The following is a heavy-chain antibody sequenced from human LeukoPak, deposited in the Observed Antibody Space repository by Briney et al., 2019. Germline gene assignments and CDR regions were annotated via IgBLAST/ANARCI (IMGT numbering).Heavy chain of an antibody. CDR2: MNEDGSVK. CDR1: GFTFSSYW. D-gene: IGHD6-13*01. J-gene: IGHJ4*02. Sequence: PGGSLRLSCAASGFTFSSYWMSWVRQAPGKGLEWVANMNEDGSVKNYVVSVKGRFTMSRDNAKSSLYLQMNSLRADDTAVYYCARYDGACWYGYWGQGTLVTVSS. CDR3: ARYDGACWYGY. V-gene: IGHV3-7*05.